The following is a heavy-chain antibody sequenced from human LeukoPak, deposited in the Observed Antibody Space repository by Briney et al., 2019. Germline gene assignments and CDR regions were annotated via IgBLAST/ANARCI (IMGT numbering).Heavy chain of an antibody. D-gene: IGHD3-9*01. V-gene: IGHV3-21*01. J-gene: IGHJ3*02. Sequence: NPGGSLRLSCAASGFTFSSYSMNWVRQAPGKGLEWVSSISSSSSYIYYADSVKGRFTISRDNAKNSLYLQMNSLRVEDTAVYHCARSFDCSQEHDAFDIWGQGTMVTVSS. CDR2: ISSSSSYI. CDR3: ARSFDCSQEHDAFDI. CDR1: GFTFSSYS.